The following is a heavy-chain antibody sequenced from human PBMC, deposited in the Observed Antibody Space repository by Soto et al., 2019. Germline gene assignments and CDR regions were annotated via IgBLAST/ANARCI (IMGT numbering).Heavy chain of an antibody. CDR1: GYTFTSYY. Sequence: GASVKVSCKASGYTFTSYYMHWVRQAPGQGLEWMGIINPSGGSTSYAQKFQGRVTMTRDTSTSTVYMELSSLRSEDTAVYYCARASGNYYDSSGYYYWGEGTLVTVSS. J-gene: IGHJ4*02. D-gene: IGHD3-22*01. CDR2: INPSGGST. CDR3: ARASGNYYDSSGYYY. V-gene: IGHV1-46*01.